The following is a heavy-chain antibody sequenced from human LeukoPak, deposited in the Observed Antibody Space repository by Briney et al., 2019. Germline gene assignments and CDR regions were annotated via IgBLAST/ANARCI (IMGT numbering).Heavy chain of an antibody. CDR2: IIPISGIV. V-gene: IGHV1-69*04. J-gene: IGHJ4*02. D-gene: IGHD3-22*01. CDR3: ARDAHYDSSGYYAY. CDR1: GGTFSSYA. Sequence: SVKVSCKASGGTFSSYAITWVRQAPGQGLEWMGRIIPISGIVNYAQKFQGRVTITADKPTTTAYMELSSLRSEDTAVYYCARDAHYDSSGYYAYWGQGTLVTVSS.